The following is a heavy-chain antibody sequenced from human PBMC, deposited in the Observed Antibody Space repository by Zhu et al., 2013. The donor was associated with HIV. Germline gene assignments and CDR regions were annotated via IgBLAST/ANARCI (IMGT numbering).Heavy chain of an antibody. CDR1: GFPFRSYA. J-gene: IGHJ4*02. CDR3: ARAHSIIQGVLEGY. Sequence: VQVVESGGGVVQPGRSLRLSCTASGFPFRSYAMHWVRQAPGKVLEWVAVISYDGGNRYYAESVKGRFTISRDNSKSTLYLQLNSLRTDDTAVYYCARAHSIIQGVLEGYWGQGTLVTVSS. D-gene: IGHD3-10*01. CDR2: ISYDGGNR. V-gene: IGHV3-30*04.